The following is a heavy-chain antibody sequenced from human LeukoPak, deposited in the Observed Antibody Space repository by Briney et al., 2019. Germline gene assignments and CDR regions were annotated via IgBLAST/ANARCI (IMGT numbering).Heavy chain of an antibody. J-gene: IGHJ4*02. Sequence: GGSLRLSCAASGFTFSSYAMSWVRQAPGKGLEWVSAISVSGNTYHADSVRGRFTISRDSSKNTLYLQMNSLRAEDAAVYYCAKAPVTTCSGTYCYPFDYWGQGTLVTVSS. CDR1: GFTFSSYA. V-gene: IGHV3-23*01. CDR3: AKAPVTTCSGTYCYPFDY. CDR2: ISVSGNT. D-gene: IGHD2-15*01.